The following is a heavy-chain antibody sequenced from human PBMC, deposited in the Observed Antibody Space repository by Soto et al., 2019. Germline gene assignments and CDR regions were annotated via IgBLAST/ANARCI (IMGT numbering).Heavy chain of an antibody. CDR3: ARRYGSGKYYFDF. D-gene: IGHD3-10*01. V-gene: IGHV4-34*01. Sequence: PSETLALTCAVYGGSFSGHYCSWVRQPPGKGLEWIGEINYSETTNYNPSLESPVTVSVDSFKNQCTLKVTSVTVADTAVYYCARRYGSGKYYFDFWGQGTPVTVS. CDR1: GGSFSGHY. CDR2: INYSETT. J-gene: IGHJ4*02.